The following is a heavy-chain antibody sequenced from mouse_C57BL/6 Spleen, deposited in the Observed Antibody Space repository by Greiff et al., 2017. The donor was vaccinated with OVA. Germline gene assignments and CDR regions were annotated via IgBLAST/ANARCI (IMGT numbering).Heavy chain of an antibody. CDR1: GFSLTSYG. CDR3: ARHGPSSYDAMDY. Sequence: VQVVESGPGLVAPSQSLSITCTVSGFSLTSYGVHWVRQPPGKGLEWLVVIWSDGSTTYNSALKSRLSISKDNSKSQVFLKMNSLQTDDTAMYYCARHGPSSYDAMDYWGQGTSVTVSS. V-gene: IGHV2-6-1*01. J-gene: IGHJ4*01. D-gene: IGHD1-1*01. CDR2: IWSDGST.